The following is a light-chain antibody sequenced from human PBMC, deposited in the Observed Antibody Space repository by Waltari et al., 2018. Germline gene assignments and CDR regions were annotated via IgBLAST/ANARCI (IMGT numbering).Light chain of an antibody. J-gene: IGKJ1*01. CDR1: QSISSW. CDR2: KAS. V-gene: IGKV1-5*03. Sequence: DIQMTQSPSTLSASVGDRVTITCRAGQSISSWLAWYQQKPGQAPNLLIFKASTLANGVPSRFSGSGSGTEFTLTINSLQPDDFATYYCQQYKSHPWTFGQGTKVDI. CDR3: QQYKSHPWT.